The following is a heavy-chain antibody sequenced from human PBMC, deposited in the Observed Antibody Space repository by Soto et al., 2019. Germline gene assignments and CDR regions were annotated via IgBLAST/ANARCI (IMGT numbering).Heavy chain of an antibody. CDR3: ARYNSYAIDY. V-gene: IGHV4-59*01. D-gene: IGHD2-8*01. Sequence: SDTLCLTCTVSGTSISSYYWSWIRQPPGKGLEWIANIHYSGTTNYNPSLASRVTISVDTSKNQFSLKMTSVTAADRTIYFCARYNSYAIDYWGRGTLGKSPQ. CDR2: IHYSGTT. J-gene: IGHJ4*02. CDR1: GTSISSYY.